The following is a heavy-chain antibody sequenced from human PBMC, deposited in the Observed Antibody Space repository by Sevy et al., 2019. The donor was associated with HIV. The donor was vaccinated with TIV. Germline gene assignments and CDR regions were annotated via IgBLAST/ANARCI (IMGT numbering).Heavy chain of an antibody. D-gene: IGHD3-10*01. Sequence: GGSLRLSCAASGFTVSSNYMSWVRQAPGKGLEWVSVIYSGGSTYYADSVKGRFTISRDNSKNTLYLQMNSLRAEDTDGYYCARGLLAMVRGSYYFDYWGQGTLVTVSS. J-gene: IGHJ4*02. CDR1: GFTVSSNY. CDR3: ARGLLAMVRGSYYFDY. CDR2: IYSGGST. V-gene: IGHV3-53*01.